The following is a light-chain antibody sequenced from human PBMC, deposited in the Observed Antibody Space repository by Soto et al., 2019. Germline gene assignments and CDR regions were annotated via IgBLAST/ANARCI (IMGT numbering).Light chain of an antibody. J-gene: IGKJ1*01. CDR1: QSVLQSSRNKNY. Sequence: DIVMTQSPDSLSVSLGERATLNCKSSQSVLQSSRNKNYLAWYQQKPGQPPKMLLYWATTRESGVPDRFSGSGSGTDFTLTISSLQAEDVAVYYCQQHYNTPWTFGQGTKVEIK. CDR2: WAT. CDR3: QQHYNTPWT. V-gene: IGKV4-1*01.